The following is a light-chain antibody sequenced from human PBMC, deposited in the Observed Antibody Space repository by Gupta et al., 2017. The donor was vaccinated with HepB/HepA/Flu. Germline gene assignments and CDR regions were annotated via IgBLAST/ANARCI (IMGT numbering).Light chain of an antibody. Sequence: EIVLTQSPAALSLSPGERATLSCRASQSVRSYLAWYKQKPGQAPRLLIYDAYNRDTGIPARFSGSGCGKDFTLTISSREPEDFAVYYCQHRSNWPPITFGQGTRLDIK. CDR2: DAY. J-gene: IGKJ5*01. CDR3: QHRSNWPPIT. CDR1: QSVRSY. V-gene: IGKV3-11*01.